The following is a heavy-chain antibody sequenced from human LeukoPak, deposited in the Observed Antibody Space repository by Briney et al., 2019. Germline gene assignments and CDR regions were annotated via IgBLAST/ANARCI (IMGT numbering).Heavy chain of an antibody. D-gene: IGHD3-9*01. CDR1: GFTFSSYA. J-gene: IGHJ4*02. CDR3: AKDATASPYFHWFDN. Sequence: GGSLRLSCAASGFTFSSYAMNWVRQAPGKGLEWVAGISSGDGTFHAESVKGRFTISRDKSKDTLYLQMNSLRAEDTAVYYCAKDATASPYFHWFDNWGQGTQVIVSS. V-gene: IGHV3-23*01. CDR2: ISSGDGT.